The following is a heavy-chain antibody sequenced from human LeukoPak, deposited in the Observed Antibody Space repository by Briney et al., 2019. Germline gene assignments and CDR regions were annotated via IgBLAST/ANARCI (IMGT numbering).Heavy chain of an antibody. V-gene: IGHV3-23*05. J-gene: IGHJ1*01. CDR2: IDIYATKT. D-gene: IGHD6-19*01. CDR3: TNRGQAVAGTRIFQN. Sequence: GGSPRLSCATSGFTFSTYAMTWVRQAPGMGLEWVSAIDIYATKTNYADSVKGRFTISRDNSKNTLYLQMNSLGVEDTAVYYCTNRGQAVAGTRIFQNWGQGTLVTVSS. CDR1: GFTFSTYA.